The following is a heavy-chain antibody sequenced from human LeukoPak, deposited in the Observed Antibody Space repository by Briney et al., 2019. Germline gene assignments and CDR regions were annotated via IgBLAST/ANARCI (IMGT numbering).Heavy chain of an antibody. J-gene: IGHJ5*02. CDR3: AQQYYYGSGSYYSLNWFDP. V-gene: IGHV2-5*02. Sequence: SGPTLVNPTQTLTLTCTFSGLSLSTSGVGVGWIRQPPRKALERLPLIYWDDDKRYSPSLKSRLTITKDTSKNQVVLTMTNMDSVDTATYYCAQQYYYGSGSYYSLNWFDPWGQGTLVTVSS. CDR2: IYWDDDK. CDR1: GLSLSTSGVG. D-gene: IGHD3-10*01.